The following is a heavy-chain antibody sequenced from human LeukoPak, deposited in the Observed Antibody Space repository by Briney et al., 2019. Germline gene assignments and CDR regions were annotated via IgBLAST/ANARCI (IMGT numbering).Heavy chain of an antibody. CDR3: AREVFFQFDN. Sequence: GGSLRLSCAASGFTFRKYWMAWVRQAPGRGLEWMATIAANGNDKDYEDALQGRFTISRDNARNSLSLRIDSLRAEDTAQYYCAREVFFQFDNWGQGALVTVSS. CDR1: GFTFRKYW. CDR2: IAANGNDK. J-gene: IGHJ4*02. V-gene: IGHV3-7*03.